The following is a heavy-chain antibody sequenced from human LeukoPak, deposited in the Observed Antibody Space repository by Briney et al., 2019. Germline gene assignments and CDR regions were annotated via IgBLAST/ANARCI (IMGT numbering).Heavy chain of an antibody. Sequence: GGSLRRSCAVSGFPFSSYSMNWVRQAPGKGLEWVSYISASGSNIYYLDAVKGRFIVSRDNAMNSLFLQMNRPRAEDTAIYYCVRVKDTYFDVWGQGTVDTVSS. J-gene: IGHJ4*02. CDR1: GFPFSSYS. CDR2: ISASGSNI. V-gene: IGHV3-48*01. D-gene: IGHD5-18*01. CDR3: VRVKDTYFDV.